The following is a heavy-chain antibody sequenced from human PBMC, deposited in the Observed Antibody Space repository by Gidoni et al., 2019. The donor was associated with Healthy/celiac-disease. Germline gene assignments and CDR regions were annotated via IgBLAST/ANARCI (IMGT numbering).Heavy chain of an antibody. D-gene: IGHD3-22*01. CDR1: GYTFTSYA. CDR2: INAGNGNT. CDR3: ARVAGDYYDSSGPWY. J-gene: IGHJ4*02. V-gene: IGHV1-3*01. Sequence: QVQLVQSGAEVKKPGASVKVSCQASGYTFTSYAMHWVRQAPGQRLEWMGWINAGNGNTKYSQKFQGRVTITRDTSASTAYMELSSLRSEDTAVYYCARVAGDYYDSSGPWYWGQGTLVTVSS.